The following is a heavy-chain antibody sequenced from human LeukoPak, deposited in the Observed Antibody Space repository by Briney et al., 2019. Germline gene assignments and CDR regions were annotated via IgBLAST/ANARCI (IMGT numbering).Heavy chain of an antibody. Sequence: GGSLRLSCAASGFTFSKSWMSWARQAPGKGLECVANIKPDGTEKYYVDSVKGRFTISRDNAKNSLYLQMNSLRAEDTAVYYCASGNYFDYWGQGTLVTVSS. J-gene: IGHJ4*02. D-gene: IGHD1-26*01. CDR3: ASGNYFDY. CDR2: IKPDGTEK. CDR1: GFTFSKSW. V-gene: IGHV3-7*01.